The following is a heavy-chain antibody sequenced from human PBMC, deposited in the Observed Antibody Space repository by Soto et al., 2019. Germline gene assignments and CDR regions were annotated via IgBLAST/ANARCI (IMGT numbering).Heavy chain of an antibody. J-gene: IGHJ6*02. CDR3: ARHPIGYCSGGSCPGVNSYYYYGMAV. Sequence: GESLKISCKGSGYSFTSYWISWVRQMPGKGLEWMGRIDPSDSYTNYSPSFQGHVTISADKSISTAYLQWSSLKASDTAMYYWARHPIGYCSGGSCPGVNSYYYYGMAVWGQGTTVTVSS. CDR2: IDPSDSYT. D-gene: IGHD2-15*01. CDR1: GYSFTSYW. V-gene: IGHV5-10-1*01.